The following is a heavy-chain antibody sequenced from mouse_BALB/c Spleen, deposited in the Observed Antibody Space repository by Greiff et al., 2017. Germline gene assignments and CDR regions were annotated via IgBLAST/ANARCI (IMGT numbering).Heavy chain of an antibody. V-gene: IGHV2-9*02. CDR1: GFSLTSYG. CDR3: ARESYDGYYRFAY. CDR2: IWAGGST. J-gene: IGHJ3*01. D-gene: IGHD2-3*01. Sequence: QVQLKQSGPGLVAPSQSLSITCTVSGFSLTSYGVHWVRQPPGKGLEWLGVIWAGGSTNYNSALMSRLSISKDNSKSQVFLKMNSLQTDDTAMYYCARESYDGYYRFAYWGQGTLVTVSA.